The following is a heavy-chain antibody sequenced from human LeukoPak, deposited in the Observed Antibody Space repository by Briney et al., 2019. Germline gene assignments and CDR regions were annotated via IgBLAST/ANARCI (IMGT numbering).Heavy chain of an antibody. CDR2: IRSQAYGGTI. CDR3: ARGGDFGVPAPLGIDAFDI. Sequence: GGSLRLSCAASGFTFSSYAMSWVRQAPGKGLEWLGFIRSQAYGGTIEYAASVKGRFSISRDNSKSIADLQINGLKTEDTAVYYCARGGDFGVPAPLGIDAFDIWGQGTMVTVSS. V-gene: IGHV3-49*04. CDR1: GFTFSSYA. D-gene: IGHD2-2*01. J-gene: IGHJ3*02.